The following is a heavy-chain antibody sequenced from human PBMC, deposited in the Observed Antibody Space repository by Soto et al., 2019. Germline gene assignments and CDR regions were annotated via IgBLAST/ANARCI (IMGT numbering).Heavy chain of an antibody. D-gene: IGHD1-1*01. V-gene: IGHV3-33*01. J-gene: IGHJ3*01. CDR3: ARDDAFGNENAFEL. Sequence: PGGSLRLSCAVSGFSFRAYSFHWVRQPPGKGLEWVAVISPKGLSDSVEGRFTISRDNSRDTLYLQMNNLSAEDTGLYYCARDDAFGNENAFELWCQGTMVTVSS. CDR2: ISPK. CDR1: GFSFRAYS.